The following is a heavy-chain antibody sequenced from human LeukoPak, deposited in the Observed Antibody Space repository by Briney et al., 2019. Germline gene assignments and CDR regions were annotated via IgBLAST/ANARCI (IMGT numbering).Heavy chain of an antibody. CDR1: SDSIFTSNW. V-gene: IGHV4-4*02. CDR2: IFHSGST. Sequence: PSETLSLTCTVSSDSIFTSNWWSWVRQPPGKGLEWIGQIFHSGSTSYSPSLKSRVTISMDESKNQISLRLTSVTAADTAVYYCARSPTKRVPEDYWGQGTLVTVSS. CDR3: ARSPTKRVPEDY. D-gene: IGHD2-2*01. J-gene: IGHJ4*02.